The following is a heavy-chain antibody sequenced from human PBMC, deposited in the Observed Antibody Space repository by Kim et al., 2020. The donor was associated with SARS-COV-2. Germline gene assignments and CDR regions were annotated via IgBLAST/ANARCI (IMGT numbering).Heavy chain of an antibody. J-gene: IGHJ3*02. V-gene: IGHV6-1*01. D-gene: IGHD2-21*01. CDR3: ARDLGELFHAFDI. Sequence: YAVSVKSRITINPDASKNQFSQQLNSVTPEDTAVYYCARDLGELFHAFDIWGQGTMVTVSS.